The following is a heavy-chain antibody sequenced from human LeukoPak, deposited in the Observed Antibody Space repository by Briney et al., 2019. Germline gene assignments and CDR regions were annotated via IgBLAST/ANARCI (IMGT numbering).Heavy chain of an antibody. CDR2: INHSGSA. CDR1: GGSFSGYY. V-gene: IGHV4-34*01. Sequence: KPSETLSLTCAVYGGSFSGYYWSWIRQPPGKGLEWIGEINHSGSANYTPSLKSRVTISVDTSKNQFSLKLSSVTAADTAVYYCARGERSSSWYWFDPWGQGTLVTVSS. CDR3: ARGERSSSWYWFDP. J-gene: IGHJ5*02. D-gene: IGHD6-13*01.